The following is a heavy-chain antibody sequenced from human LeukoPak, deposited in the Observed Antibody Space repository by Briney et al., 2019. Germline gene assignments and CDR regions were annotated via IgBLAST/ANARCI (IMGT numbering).Heavy chain of an antibody. J-gene: IGHJ4*02. CDR2: IVVGSGNT. V-gene: IGHV1-58*02. CDR3: ARGYTRGAPPGLFDY. CDR1: GFTFTSSA. D-gene: IGHD3-16*02. Sequence: SVKVSCKASGFTFTSSAMQWVRQARGQRLEWIGWIVVGSGNTNYAQKFQERVTITRDMSTSTAYMELSSLRSEDTAVYYCARGYTRGAPPGLFDYWGQGTLVTVSS.